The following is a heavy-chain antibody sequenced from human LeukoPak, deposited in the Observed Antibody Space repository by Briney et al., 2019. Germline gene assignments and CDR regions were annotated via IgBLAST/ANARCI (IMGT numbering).Heavy chain of an antibody. CDR1: GYTLTELS. D-gene: IGHD3-9*01. V-gene: IGHV1-24*01. J-gene: IGHJ4*02. CDR3: ATAQRRIDDIQLRDY. Sequence: ASVKVSCKVSGYTLTELSMHWVRQAPGKRLEWMGGFDPEDGETIYAQKFQGRVTMTEDTSTDTAYMELSSLRSEDTAVYYCATAQRRIDDIQLRDYWGQGTLVTVSS. CDR2: FDPEDGET.